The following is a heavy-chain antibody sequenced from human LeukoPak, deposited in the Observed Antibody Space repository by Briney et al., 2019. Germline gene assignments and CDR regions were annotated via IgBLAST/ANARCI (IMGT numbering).Heavy chain of an antibody. CDR2: INPNSGAT. CDR1: GYIFTGYY. Sequence: GASVKVSCKASGYIFTGYYMHWVRQAPGQGLEWMGWINPNSGATNYAQKFQGRVTVTRDTSINTAYMELSRLTSDDTAVYYCARDITGSTSASDYWGQGTLVTVSS. V-gene: IGHV1-2*02. CDR3: ARDITGSTSASDY. D-gene: IGHD1-7*01. J-gene: IGHJ4*02.